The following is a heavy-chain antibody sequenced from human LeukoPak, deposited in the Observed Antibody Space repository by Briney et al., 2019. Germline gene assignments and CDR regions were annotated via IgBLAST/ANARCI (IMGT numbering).Heavy chain of an antibody. D-gene: IGHD6-13*01. CDR1: GFTFSSYA. Sequence: PGGSLRLSCAASGFTFSSYAMHWVRQAPGKGLEWVSSISSSSSYIYYADSVKGRFTISRDNAKNSLYLQMNSLRAEDTAVYYCARDEVDSSSWYWGHYYFDYWGQGTLVTVSS. J-gene: IGHJ4*02. CDR2: ISSSSSYI. V-gene: IGHV3-21*01. CDR3: ARDEVDSSSWYWGHYYFDY.